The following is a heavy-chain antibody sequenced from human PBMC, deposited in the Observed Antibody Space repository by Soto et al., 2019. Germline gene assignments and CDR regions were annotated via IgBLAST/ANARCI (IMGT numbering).Heavy chain of an antibody. J-gene: IGHJ4*01. CDR2: INHSGST. D-gene: IGHD3-22*01. CDR1: GGSFSGYY. V-gene: IGHV4-34*01. Sequence: PSETLSLTCAVYGGSFSGYYWSWIRQPPGKGLEWIGEINHSGSTNYNPSLKSRVTISVDTSKNQFSLKLSSVTAADTAVYYCGRSRYFYDSSGYPPFDYLGQGTLVNVSS. CDR3: GRSRYFYDSSGYPPFDY.